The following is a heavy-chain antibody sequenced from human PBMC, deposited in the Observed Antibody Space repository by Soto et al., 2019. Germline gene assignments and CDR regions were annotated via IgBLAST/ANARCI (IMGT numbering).Heavy chain of an antibody. V-gene: IGHV3-48*01. CDR1: GFSLYNYA. J-gene: IGHJ2*01. Sequence: EVQLVESGGGLVQPGGSLRLSCAASGFSLYNYAMDWVRQAPGQGLEWVSYISLSSANIHYADSVRGRFTVSRDNAKNSLYLQMNSLRAEDTAVYYCVRDPSRGNELARYVDLWGRGTLVTVSS. CDR2: ISLSSANI. D-gene: IGHD1-1*01. CDR3: VRDPSRGNELARYVDL.